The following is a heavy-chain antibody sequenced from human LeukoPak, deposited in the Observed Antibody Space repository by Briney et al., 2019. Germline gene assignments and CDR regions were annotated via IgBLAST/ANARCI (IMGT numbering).Heavy chain of an antibody. J-gene: IGHJ4*02. V-gene: IGHV1-69*04. CDR2: IIPIFGIA. Sequence: SVKVSCKASGGTFSSYAISWVRQAPGQGLEWIGRIIPIFGIANYAQKFQGRVTITADKSTSTAYMELSSLRSEDTAVYYCATDRGSSGWYYFDYWGQGTLVTVSS. CDR1: GGTFSSYA. CDR3: ATDRGSSGWYYFDY. D-gene: IGHD6-19*01.